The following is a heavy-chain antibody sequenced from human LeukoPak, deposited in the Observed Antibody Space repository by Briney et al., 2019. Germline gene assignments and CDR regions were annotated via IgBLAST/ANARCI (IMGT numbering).Heavy chain of an antibody. J-gene: IGHJ6*02. CDR1: GYTFTSYG. D-gene: IGHD2-15*01. Sequence: ASVKVSCKASGYTFTSYGISWVRQAPGQGLEWMGWINAYNGNTNYAQKLQGRVTMTTDTSTSTAYMELRSLRSDDTAVYYCAREAAGPSYYYYYGMDVWGQGTTVTVSS. V-gene: IGHV1-18*01. CDR2: INAYNGNT. CDR3: AREAAGPSYYYYYGMDV.